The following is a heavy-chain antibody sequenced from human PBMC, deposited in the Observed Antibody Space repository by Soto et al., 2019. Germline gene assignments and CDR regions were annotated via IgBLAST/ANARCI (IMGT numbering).Heavy chain of an antibody. J-gene: IGHJ4*02. CDR1: GGTFSSYA. Sequence: QVQLVQSGAEVKKPGSSVKVSCKASGGTFSSYAISWVRQAPGQGLEWMGGIIPIFGTANYAQKFQGRVTITADESTSTAYMELSSLRSEDTAVYYCARDRGYCSGGSCHSFDYWGQETLVTVSS. CDR3: ARDRGYCSGGSCHSFDY. V-gene: IGHV1-69*01. D-gene: IGHD2-15*01. CDR2: IIPIFGTA.